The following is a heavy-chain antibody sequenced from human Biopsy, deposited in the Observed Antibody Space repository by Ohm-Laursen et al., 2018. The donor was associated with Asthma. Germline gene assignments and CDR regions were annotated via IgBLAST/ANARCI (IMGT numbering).Heavy chain of an antibody. CDR1: GFSFGSFG. Sequence: SLRLSCAASGFSFGSFGMHWVRQVPGKGPEWVALISFNGRYEYYADSVKGRFTISRDNPMKRLYLQMSSLTAEDTAVYYCASRGGDFWSGYYMDYWGQGTLVTVSS. D-gene: IGHD3-3*01. CDR3: ASRGGDFWSGYYMDY. J-gene: IGHJ4*02. CDR2: ISFNGRYE. V-gene: IGHV3-30*03.